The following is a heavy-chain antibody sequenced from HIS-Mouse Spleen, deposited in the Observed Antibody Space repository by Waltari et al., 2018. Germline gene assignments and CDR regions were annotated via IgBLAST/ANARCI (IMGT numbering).Heavy chain of an antibody. V-gene: IGHV4-34*01. CDR2: INHSGST. Sequence: QVQLQQWGAGLLKPSETLSLTCAVYGGSFSGYYWSWIRQPPGKGLEWIGEINHSGSTNYNPSLKSRVTISVDTSKNQFSLKLSSVTAADTAVYYCARGLSIAARDAFDIWGQGTMVTVSS. J-gene: IGHJ3*02. CDR1: GGSFSGYY. D-gene: IGHD6-6*01. CDR3: ARGLSIAARDAFDI.